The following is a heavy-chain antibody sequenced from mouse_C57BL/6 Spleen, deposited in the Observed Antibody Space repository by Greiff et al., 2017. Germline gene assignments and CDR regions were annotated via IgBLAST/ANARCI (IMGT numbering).Heavy chain of an antibody. J-gene: IGHJ1*03. CDR2: IDPANGNT. D-gene: IGHD2-2*01. CDR3: ARADGYDDWYFDV. V-gene: IGHV14-3*01. CDR1: GFNIKNTY. Sequence: EVKLQESVAELVRPGASVKLSCTASGFNIKNTYMHWVKQRPEQGLEWIGRIDPANGNTKYAPKFQGKATVTADTSSNTAYLQLSSLTSEDAAIYYCARADGYDDWYFDVWGTGTTVTVYS.